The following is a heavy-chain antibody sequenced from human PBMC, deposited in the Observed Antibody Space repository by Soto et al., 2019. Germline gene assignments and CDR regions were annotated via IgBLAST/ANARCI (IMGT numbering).Heavy chain of an antibody. CDR2: IYSGGST. CDR3: AREQEMATITPHYYYGMDV. J-gene: IGHJ6*02. CDR1: GFTVSSNY. V-gene: IGHV3-53*01. Sequence: GSLRLSCASSGFTVSSNYMSWVRQAPGKGLEWVSVIYSGGSTYYADSVKGRFTISRDNSKNTLYLQMNSLRAEDTAVYYCAREQEMATITPHYYYGMDVWGQGTTVTVSS. D-gene: IGHD5-12*01.